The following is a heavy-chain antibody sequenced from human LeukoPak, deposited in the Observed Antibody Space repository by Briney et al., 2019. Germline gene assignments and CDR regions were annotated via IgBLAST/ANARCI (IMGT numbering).Heavy chain of an antibody. CDR2: IYYSGST. D-gene: IGHD3-3*01. Sequence: SQTPSLTCTVSGGSISSGDYYWRWLRQPPGKGLEWIGYIYYSGSTYYNPSLKSRVTISVDTSKNQFSLKLSSVTAADTAVYYCARGRAGRITIFGVVIIPPDYWGQGTLVTVSS. V-gene: IGHV4-30-4*01. J-gene: IGHJ4*02. CDR1: GGSISSGDYY. CDR3: ARGRAGRITIFGVVIIPPDY.